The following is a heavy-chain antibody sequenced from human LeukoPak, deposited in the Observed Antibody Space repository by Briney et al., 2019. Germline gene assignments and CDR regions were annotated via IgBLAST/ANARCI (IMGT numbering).Heavy chain of an antibody. V-gene: IGHV1-69*04. CDR1: GGTFSSYA. CDR3: ARVNFLSVGESKNGMDV. J-gene: IGHJ6*02. D-gene: IGHD3-10*01. CDR2: IIPIFGIA. Sequence: SVKVSCKASGGTFSSYAISWVRQAPGQGLEWRGKIIPIFGIANYAQKFQGRVTITADKSTRTAYMELSSLRSEDTAVYYCARVNFLSVGESKNGMDVWGQGTTVTVSS.